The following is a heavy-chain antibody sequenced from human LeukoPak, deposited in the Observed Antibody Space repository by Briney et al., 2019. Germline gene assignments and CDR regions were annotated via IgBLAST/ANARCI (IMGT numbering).Heavy chain of an antibody. CDR2: IYPGDSDT. CDR3: ARTSTAVANFDY. V-gene: IGHV5-51*01. D-gene: IGHD6-19*01. CDR1: GYSFTSYW. J-gene: IGHJ4*02. Sequence: GESLKISSRGSGYSFTSYWTGWGRQLPGKGLGWMGIIYPGDSDTRYSPSFQGQVTTSADKSISTAYLQWSSLKASDTAMYYCARTSTAVANFDYWGQGTLVTVSS.